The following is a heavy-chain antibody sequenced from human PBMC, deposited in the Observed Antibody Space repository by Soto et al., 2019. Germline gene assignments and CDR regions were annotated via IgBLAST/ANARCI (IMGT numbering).Heavy chain of an antibody. J-gene: IGHJ6*02. V-gene: IGHV3-33*01. CDR2: IWHDGNNK. CDR3: ASDLVGASDSYGLDV. Sequence: GGSLRLSCAASGFTLSNYGMHWVRQAPGKGLEWVAIIWHDGNNKYYADSVRGRFIISRDNSKNRLYLQMNSLRAEDTAVYYCASDLVGASDSYGLDVWGQGTPVTVSS. D-gene: IGHD1-26*01. CDR1: GFTLSNYG.